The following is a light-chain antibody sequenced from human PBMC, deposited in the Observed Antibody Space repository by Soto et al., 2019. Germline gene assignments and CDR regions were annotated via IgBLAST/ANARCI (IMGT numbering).Light chain of an antibody. Sequence: DIQMTQSPSSLPASVGDRVTITCQASKDISNYFRWYQQKLGKAPKLLIYDASNLERGVPSRFSGSGSGTDFTFTISSLQPEDIATYYCQQYSHLITLGQGTRLEI. CDR3: QQYSHLIT. CDR1: KDISNY. J-gene: IGKJ5*01. V-gene: IGKV1-33*01. CDR2: DAS.